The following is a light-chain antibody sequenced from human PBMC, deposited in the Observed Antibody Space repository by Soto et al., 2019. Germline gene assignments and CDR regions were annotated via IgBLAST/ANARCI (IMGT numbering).Light chain of an antibody. J-gene: IGKJ2*01. CDR1: QSVSSSY. V-gene: IGKV3-20*01. CDR2: GAS. CDR3: QQYGSSPLT. Sequence: EIVLTQSPGTLSLSPGERATLSCRASQSVSSSYLAWYQQKPGQAPRLLIYGASSRATGIPDSFSGSGSGTDFSLTISRLEPEDFAVYYCQQYGSSPLTFGRGTKLEIK.